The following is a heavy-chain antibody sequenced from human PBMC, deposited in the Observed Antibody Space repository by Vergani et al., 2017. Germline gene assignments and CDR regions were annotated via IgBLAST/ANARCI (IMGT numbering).Heavy chain of an antibody. CDR3: ARGFKGYCSSTSCYKPHDAFDI. CDR1: GDSVSSNSAA. D-gene: IGHD2-2*02. Sequence: QVQLQQSGPGLVKPSQTLSLTCAISGDSVSSNSAAWNWIRQSPSRGLEWLGRTYYRSKWYNDYAVSVKSRITINPDTSKNQFSLKLSSVSAADTAVYYCARGFKGYCSSTSCYKPHDAFDIWGQGTMVTVSS. CDR2: TYYRSKWYN. V-gene: IGHV6-1*01. J-gene: IGHJ3*02.